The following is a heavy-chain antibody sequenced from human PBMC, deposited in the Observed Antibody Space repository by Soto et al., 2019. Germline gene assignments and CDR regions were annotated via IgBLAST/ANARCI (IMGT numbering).Heavy chain of an antibody. CDR2: IYYSGST. J-gene: IGHJ6*02. D-gene: IGHD6-13*01. Sequence: PSETLSLTCTVSGGSISSSSYYWGWIRQPPGKGLEWIGSIYYSGSTYYNPSLKSRVTISVDTSKNQFSLKLSSVTAADTAVYYCASLLYPAAGFYYYYGMDVSGQGTTAT. CDR3: ASLLYPAAGFYYYYGMDV. CDR1: GGSISSSSYY. V-gene: IGHV4-39*01.